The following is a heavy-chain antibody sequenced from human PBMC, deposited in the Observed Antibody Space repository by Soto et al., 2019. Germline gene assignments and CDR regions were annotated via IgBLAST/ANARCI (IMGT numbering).Heavy chain of an antibody. CDR2: IYSGGST. Sequence: SCAASGFTVSSNYMSWVRQAPGKGLEWVSRIYSGGSTYYADSVKGRFTISRHNSKNTLYLQMNSLGTEDTAVYYCARSRDGYSPVDYWGQGTLVTSPQ. D-gene: IGHD4-4*01. CDR1: GFTVSSNY. J-gene: IGHJ4*02. CDR3: ARSRDGYSPVDY. V-gene: IGHV3-53*04.